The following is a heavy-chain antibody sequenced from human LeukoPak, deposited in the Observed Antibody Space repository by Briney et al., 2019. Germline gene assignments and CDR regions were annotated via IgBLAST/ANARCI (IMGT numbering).Heavy chain of an antibody. D-gene: IGHD5-18*01. Sequence: SETLSLTCTVSGGSISSHYWSWIRQPPRKGLEWIGYIYYSGSTNYNPSLKSRVTISVDTSKNQFSLKLSSVTAADTAVYYCARWGLWEYWGQGTLVTVSS. V-gene: IGHV4-59*11. CDR2: IYYSGST. J-gene: IGHJ4*02. CDR1: GGSISSHY. CDR3: ARWGLWEY.